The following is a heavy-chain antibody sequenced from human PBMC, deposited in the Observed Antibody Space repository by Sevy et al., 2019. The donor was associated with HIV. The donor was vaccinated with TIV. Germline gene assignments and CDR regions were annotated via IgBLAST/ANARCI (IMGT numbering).Heavy chain of an antibody. CDR3: ARETNIVVVPAAISLENWFDP. J-gene: IGHJ5*02. CDR1: GFTFSDYY. V-gene: IGHV3-72*01. D-gene: IGHD2-2*01. CDR2: IRNKPNIYTT. Sequence: GGSLRLSCATSGFTFSDYYMDWVRQAPGKGLEWVGRIRNKPNIYTTEYAASVKGRFNISRDDSKNSLYLQMNSLRAEETAGYYCARETNIVVVPAAISLENWFDPWGQGTLVTVSS.